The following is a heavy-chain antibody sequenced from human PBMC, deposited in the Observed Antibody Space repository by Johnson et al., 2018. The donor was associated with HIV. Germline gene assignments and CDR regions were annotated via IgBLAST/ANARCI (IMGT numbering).Heavy chain of an antibody. V-gene: IGHV3-66*01. D-gene: IGHD5-24*01. CDR3: ARGCRDGYTCDAFDV. CDR1: GFTLSSNS. J-gene: IGHJ3*01. Sequence: EVHLVESGGGLVQPGGSLRLSCAASGFTLSSNSMNWVRQAPGKGLEWVSLIYSGGSTYYADSLKGRFTISRDNSKNTLYLQMNSLGAEDTAVYFCARGCRDGYTCDAFDVWGQGTRVTVSS. CDR2: IYSGGST.